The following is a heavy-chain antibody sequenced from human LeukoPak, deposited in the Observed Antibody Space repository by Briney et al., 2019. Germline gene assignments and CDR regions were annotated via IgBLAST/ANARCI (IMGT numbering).Heavy chain of an antibody. CDR1: GFTFDDYA. V-gene: IGHV3-9*01. CDR3: AKDRDPARTGGFDY. CDR2: ISWNSGSI. D-gene: IGHD3-10*01. J-gene: IGHJ4*02. Sequence: GGSLRLSCAASGFTFDDYAMHWVRQAPGKGLEWVPGISWNSGSIGYADSVKGRFTISRDNAKNPLYLQMNSLRAEDTALYYCAKDRDPARTGGFDYWGQGTLVTVSS.